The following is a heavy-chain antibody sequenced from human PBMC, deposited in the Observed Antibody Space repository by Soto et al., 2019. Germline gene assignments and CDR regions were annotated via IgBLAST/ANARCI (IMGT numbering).Heavy chain of an antibody. V-gene: IGHV1-69*06. D-gene: IGHD3-10*01. CDR3: ARVRVIRGVIPSHFGL. J-gene: IGHJ4*02. CDR2: IIPLYGTV. Sequence: QAHLAQSGAEVKKPGSSVTVSCKASGGTFNSYGISWVRQAPGQGLDWMGLIIPLYGTVNYAQKFQGRVSITADKSTSTAYMDLNSLRSDDTAVYYCARVRVIRGVIPSHFGLWGQGTQVTVSS. CDR1: GGTFNSYG.